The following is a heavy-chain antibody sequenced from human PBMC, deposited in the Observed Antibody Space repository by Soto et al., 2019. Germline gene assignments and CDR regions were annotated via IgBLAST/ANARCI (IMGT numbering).Heavy chain of an antibody. D-gene: IGHD6-19*01. CDR3: AKDARYITGWYYFDS. J-gene: IGHJ4*02. Sequence: RGSLRLSCAASGFTFSNYAMSWVRQAPGKGLEWVSGISTSGDITHYADSVKGRFTISRDNSKNTLFVQMNILSAEDTAVYYCAKDARYITGWYYFDSWGQGTLVTVSS. V-gene: IGHV3-23*01. CDR2: ISTSGDIT. CDR1: GFTFSNYA.